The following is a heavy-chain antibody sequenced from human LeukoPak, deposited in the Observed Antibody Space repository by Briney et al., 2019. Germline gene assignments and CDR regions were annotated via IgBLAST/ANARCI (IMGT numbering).Heavy chain of an antibody. CDR3: ARDIVLLRYFDWLPRSDAFDI. Sequence: SVKVSCKASGYTFTSYGISRVRQAPGQGLEWMGWIIAYNGKTNYAQKLQGRVTMTTDTSTSTAYMELRSLRSDDTAVYYCARDIVLLRYFDWLPRSDAFDIWGQGTMVTVSS. D-gene: IGHD3-9*01. CDR2: IIAYNGKT. J-gene: IGHJ3*02. V-gene: IGHV1-18*01. CDR1: GYTFTSYG.